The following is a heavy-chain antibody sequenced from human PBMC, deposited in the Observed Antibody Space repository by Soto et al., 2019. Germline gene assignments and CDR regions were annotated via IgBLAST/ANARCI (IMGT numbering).Heavy chain of an antibody. D-gene: IGHD3-10*01. V-gene: IGHV5-51*01. CDR2: IYPGDSDI. Sequence: EVQLVQSGAEVKKPGESPKTSCKGSGYSFTNYWIGWVRQMPGKGLEWMGIIYPGDSDIRYSPSFEGQVTISADKSITTAYLQWSSMKASDNAMYYCARHGVQGAISYFQHWGQGTLVTVSS. CDR3: ARHGVQGAISYFQH. J-gene: IGHJ1*01. CDR1: GYSFTNYW.